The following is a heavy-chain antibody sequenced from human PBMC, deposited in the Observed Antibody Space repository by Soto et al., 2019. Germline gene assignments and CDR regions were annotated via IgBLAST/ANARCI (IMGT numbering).Heavy chain of an antibody. V-gene: IGHV3-30-3*01. D-gene: IGHD6-25*01. CDR1: GFTFSSYA. CDR2: ISYDGSNK. Sequence: QVQLVESGGGVVQPGRSLRLSCAASGFTFSSYAMHWVRQAPGKGLEWVAVISYDGSNKYYSDSVKGRFTISRDNSKNTLYLQMNSMRAEDTAVYYCARDERLRPPPLGYWGQATLVTVSS. J-gene: IGHJ4*02. CDR3: ARDERLRPPPLGY.